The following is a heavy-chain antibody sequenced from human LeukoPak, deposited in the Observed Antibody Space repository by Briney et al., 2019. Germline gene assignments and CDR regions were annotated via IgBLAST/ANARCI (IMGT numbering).Heavy chain of an antibody. CDR3: ARAGTSSSYYYYGMDV. D-gene: IGHD6-13*01. CDR2: IHYDGNT. J-gene: IGHJ6*02. Sequence: WIRQPPGKGLEWIGSIHYDGNTYYKPSLKSRVTISVDTSKIQFSLRLSSVTAADTAVYYCARAGTSSSYYYYGMDVWGQGTTVTVSS. V-gene: IGHV4-39*07.